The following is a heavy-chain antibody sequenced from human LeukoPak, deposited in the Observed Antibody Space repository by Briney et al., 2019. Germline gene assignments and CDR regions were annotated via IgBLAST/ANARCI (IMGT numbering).Heavy chain of an antibody. CDR2: IYYSGST. Sequence: SETLSLTCTVSGGSISSSSYYWGWIRQPPGKGLEWIGSIYYSGSTYYNPSLKSRVTISVDTSKNQFSLKLSSVTAADTAVYYCARDRGQWHPERYFDYWGQGTLVTVSS. CDR1: GGSISSSSYY. V-gene: IGHV4-39*02. D-gene: IGHD6-19*01. J-gene: IGHJ4*02. CDR3: ARDRGQWHPERYFDY.